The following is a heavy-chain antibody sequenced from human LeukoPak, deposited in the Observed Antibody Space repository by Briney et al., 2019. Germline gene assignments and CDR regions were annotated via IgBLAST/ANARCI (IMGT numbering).Heavy chain of an antibody. V-gene: IGHV4-59*01. CDR1: GGSISSYY. CDR3: ARRAYDILTGYPTPFDY. Sequence: SETLSLTCTVSGGSISSYYWSWIRQPPGKGLEWIGYIYYSGSTNYNPSLKSRVTISVDTSKNQFSLKLSSVTAADTAVYYCARRAYDILTGYPTPFDYWGQGTLVTVSS. J-gene: IGHJ4*02. CDR2: IYYSGST. D-gene: IGHD3-9*01.